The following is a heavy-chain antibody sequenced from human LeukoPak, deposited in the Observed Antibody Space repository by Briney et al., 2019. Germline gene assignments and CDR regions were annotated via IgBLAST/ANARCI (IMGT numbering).Heavy chain of an antibody. V-gene: IGHV4-38-2*01. D-gene: IGHD1-1*01. J-gene: IGHJ4*02. CDR1: GYSISSGYY. CDR3: ARQTTRFDY. CDR2: IDHTGST. Sequence: PSETLSLTCGVSGYSISSGYYWGWIRQPPRKGLEWIGSIDHTGSTYSNPSLKSRVIISLDTSNKQFSLKLSSVIPADTAVYYCARQTTRFDYWGQGTLVTVSS.